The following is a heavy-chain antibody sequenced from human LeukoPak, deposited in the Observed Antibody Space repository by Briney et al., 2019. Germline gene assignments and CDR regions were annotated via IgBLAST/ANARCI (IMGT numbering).Heavy chain of an antibody. D-gene: IGHD3-10*01. V-gene: IGHV4-34*01. J-gene: IGHJ5*02. CDR1: GGSFSGYH. CDR2: INHSGST. Sequence: PSETLSLTCAVYGGSFSGYHWSWIRQPPGKGLEWIGEINHSGSTNYNPSLKSRVTISVDTSKNQFSLKLSSVTAADTAVYYCARTVTKGWPITKPFDPWGQGTLVTVSS. CDR3: ARTVTKGWPITKPFDP.